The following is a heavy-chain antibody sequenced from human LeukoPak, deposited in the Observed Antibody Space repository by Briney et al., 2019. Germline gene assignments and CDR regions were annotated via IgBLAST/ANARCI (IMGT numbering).Heavy chain of an antibody. D-gene: IGHD3/OR15-3a*01. J-gene: IGHJ4*02. CDR3: ARAVHYSGGLDFDY. CDR1: GFTVSSNY. Sequence: GGSLRLSCAASGFTVSSNYMSWVRQAPGKGLEWVSVIYSGGSTYYADSVKGRFTISRDNSKNTLYLQMNSLRAEDTAVYYCARAVHYSGGLDFDYWGRGTLVTVSS. CDR2: IYSGGST. V-gene: IGHV3-66*01.